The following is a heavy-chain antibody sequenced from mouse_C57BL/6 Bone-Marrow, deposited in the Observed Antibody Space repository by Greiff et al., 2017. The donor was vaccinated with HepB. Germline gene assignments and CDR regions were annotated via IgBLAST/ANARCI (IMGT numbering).Heavy chain of an antibody. Sequence: EVQLVESGGGLVQSGRSLRLSCATSGFTFSDFYMEWVRQAPGKGLEWIAASRNKANDYTTEYSASVKGRFIVSRDTSQSILYLQMNALRAEDTAIYYCARDESNYGGFAYWGQGTLVTVSA. CDR1: GFTFSDFY. CDR3: ARDESNYGGFAY. V-gene: IGHV7-1*01. D-gene: IGHD2-5*01. CDR2: SRNKANDYTT. J-gene: IGHJ3*01.